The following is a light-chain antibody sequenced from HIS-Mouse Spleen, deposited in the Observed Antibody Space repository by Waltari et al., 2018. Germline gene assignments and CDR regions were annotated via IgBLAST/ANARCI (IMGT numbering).Light chain of an antibody. CDR2: RNN. CDR3: AAWDDSLSGPV. CDR1: SSNIGSNY. V-gene: IGLV1-47*01. J-gene: IGLJ3*02. Sequence: QSVLTQPPSASGTPGQRVTISCSGSSSNIGSNYVYWYQQLPGTGPKLLIYRNNQRPSGVPARFSGSKSGTSASLAISGLQSEDEADYYCAAWDDSLSGPVFGGGTKLTVL.